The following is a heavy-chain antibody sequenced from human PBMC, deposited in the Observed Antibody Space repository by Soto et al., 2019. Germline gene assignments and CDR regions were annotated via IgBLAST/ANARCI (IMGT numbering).Heavy chain of an antibody. CDR3: AKGFVGYYYDSSGPEGAFDI. CDR2: ISGSGGST. Sequence: GGSLRLSCAASGFTFSSYAMSWVRQAPGKGLEWVSAISGSGGSTYYADSVKGRFTISRDNSKNTLYLQMNSLRAEDTAVYYYAKGFVGYYYDSSGPEGAFDIWGQGTMVTVSS. J-gene: IGHJ3*02. D-gene: IGHD3-22*01. V-gene: IGHV3-23*01. CDR1: GFTFSSYA.